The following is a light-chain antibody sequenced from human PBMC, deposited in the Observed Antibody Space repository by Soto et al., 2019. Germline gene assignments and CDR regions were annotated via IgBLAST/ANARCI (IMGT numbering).Light chain of an antibody. Sequence: IQLTQSPSSLSASVGDRVTITCRASQDIAIYLAWYQQKPGEAPKLLIYAASTLYGGVPSRFSGSGSGTEFTLTINSLQSEDFAVYYCQRYNNWPLTFGGGTKVDIK. V-gene: IGKV1-9*01. CDR1: QDIAIY. CDR2: AAS. CDR3: QRYNNWPLT. J-gene: IGKJ4*01.